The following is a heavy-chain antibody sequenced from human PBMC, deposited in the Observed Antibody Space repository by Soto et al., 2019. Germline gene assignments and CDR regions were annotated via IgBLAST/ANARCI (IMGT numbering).Heavy chain of an antibody. J-gene: IGHJ6*02. CDR3: ARSLTEGYCTITGCYTRPLYGMDV. V-gene: IGHV1-2*02. D-gene: IGHD2-2*02. CDR1: GYTFSGYY. Sequence: ASVKVSCKASGYTFSGYYIHWLRQAPGQGLEWMGWINPNSGGTNYAQKFQGRVTVTGDTPTSTAYMELSRLTSDDTAVYYCARSLTEGYCTITGCYTRPLYGMDVWGQGTTVTVSS. CDR2: INPNSGGT.